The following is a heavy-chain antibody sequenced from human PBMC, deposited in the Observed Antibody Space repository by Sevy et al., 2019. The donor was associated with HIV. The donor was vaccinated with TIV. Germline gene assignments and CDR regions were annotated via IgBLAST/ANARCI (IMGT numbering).Heavy chain of an antibody. CDR2: IIPIFGTA. V-gene: IGHV1-69*13. J-gene: IGHJ6*03. D-gene: IGHD4-4*01. Sequence: ASVKVSCKASGGTFSSYAISWVRQAPGQGLEWMGGIIPIFGTANYAQKFQGRVTITADESTSTAYMELGSLRSEDTAVYYCARDRSNQSYYYYYMDVWGKGTTVTVSS. CDR3: ARDRSNQSYYYYYMDV. CDR1: GGTFSSYA.